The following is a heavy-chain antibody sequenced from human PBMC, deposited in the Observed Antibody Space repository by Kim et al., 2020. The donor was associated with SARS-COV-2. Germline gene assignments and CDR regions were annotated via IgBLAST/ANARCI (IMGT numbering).Heavy chain of an antibody. V-gene: IGHV3-15*01. CDR3: TTFPVRGLSAFDI. J-gene: IGHJ3*02. CDR2: IKSKTDGGTT. CDR1: RFTFSNAW. D-gene: IGHD6-19*01. Sequence: GGSLRLSCAASRFTFSNAWMSWVRQAPGKGLEWVGRIKSKTDGGTTDYAAPVKGRFTISRDDSKNTLYMEVSSLQTGATAGYYCTTFPVRGLSAFDIWGQGTMVTVSS.